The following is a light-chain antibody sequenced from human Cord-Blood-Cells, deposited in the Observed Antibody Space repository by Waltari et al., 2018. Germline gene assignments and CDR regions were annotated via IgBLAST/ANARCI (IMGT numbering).Light chain of an antibody. CDR2: DVS. CDR1: SSDVGGYNY. V-gene: IGLV2-11*01. Sequence: QSALTQPRSVSGSPGQSVTISCTGTSSDVGGYNYVSWYQQHPGKAPKLMIYDVSKRPSGVPDRFSGSKPGNTASLTISGLQAEDEADYYCCSYAGSYNYVFGTGTKVTVL. J-gene: IGLJ1*01. CDR3: CSYAGSYNYV.